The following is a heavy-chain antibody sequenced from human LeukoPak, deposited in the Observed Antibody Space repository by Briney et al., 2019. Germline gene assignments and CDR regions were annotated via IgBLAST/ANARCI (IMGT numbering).Heavy chain of an antibody. CDR3: ARGSSFDY. CDR2: IYYSGRS. CDR1: GGSISSYY. V-gene: IGHV4-59*12. Sequence: PSETLSLTCTVSGGSISSYYWSWIRQPPGKGLEWIGHIYYSGRSNYNPSLKSRVTISVDTSKNQFSLKLSSVTAADTAVYYCARGSSFDYWGQGTLVTVSS. J-gene: IGHJ4*02.